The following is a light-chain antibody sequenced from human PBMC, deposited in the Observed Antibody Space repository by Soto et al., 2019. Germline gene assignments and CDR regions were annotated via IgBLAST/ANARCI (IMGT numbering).Light chain of an antibody. CDR2: EVS. CDR3: TSYTSTGTWV. Sequence: QSALTQPASVSGSPGQSITISCSGTSSDVGGSNYVSWYQQYPGKVPQVIIYEVSHRPSGVSNRFSGSKSDNTASLTISGLQAEDEADYYCTSYTSTGTWVFGGGTKLTVL. V-gene: IGLV2-14*01. CDR1: SSDVGGSNY. J-gene: IGLJ3*02.